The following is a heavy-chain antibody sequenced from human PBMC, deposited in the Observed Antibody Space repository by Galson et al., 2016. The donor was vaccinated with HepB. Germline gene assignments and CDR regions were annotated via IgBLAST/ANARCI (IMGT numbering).Heavy chain of an antibody. CDR1: FTFTGYG. J-gene: IGHJ4*02. D-gene: IGHD6-13*01. Sequence: FTFTGYGISWVRQAPGQGLEWLGWIIVYDGNTNYAQNFQGRLTMTTETSTSTAYLELRRLRYDDTAIYYCARDYGGTWYDYWGQGTQVTVSS. V-gene: IGHV1-18*01. CDR3: ARDYGGTWYDY. CDR2: IIVYDGNT.